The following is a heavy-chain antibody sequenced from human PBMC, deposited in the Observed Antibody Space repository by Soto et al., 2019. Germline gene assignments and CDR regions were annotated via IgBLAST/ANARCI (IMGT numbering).Heavy chain of an antibody. D-gene: IGHD3-22*01. V-gene: IGHV1-18*04. Sequence: VASVKVSCKASGYTFTSYGISRVRQAPGQGLEWMGWIGAYNGNTNYAQKLQGRVTMTTDTSTSTAYMELRSLRSDDTAVYYCARDIDSSGYYSYDYWGQGTLVTVSS. CDR1: GYTFTSYG. CDR2: IGAYNGNT. J-gene: IGHJ4*02. CDR3: ARDIDSSGYYSYDY.